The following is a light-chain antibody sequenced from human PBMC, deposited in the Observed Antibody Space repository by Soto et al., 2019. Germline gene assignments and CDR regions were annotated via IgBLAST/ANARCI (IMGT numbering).Light chain of an antibody. Sequence: DIQMTQSPSSLSASVGDRVTITCRASQSISTYLNWYQLKPGKAPELLIYGASILQSGVSSRFSGSGSGTDFTLTISSLQSEDFATYYCQHSYNTPRTFGQGTKVEIK. CDR1: QSISTY. CDR2: GAS. CDR3: QHSYNTPRT. J-gene: IGKJ1*01. V-gene: IGKV1-39*01.